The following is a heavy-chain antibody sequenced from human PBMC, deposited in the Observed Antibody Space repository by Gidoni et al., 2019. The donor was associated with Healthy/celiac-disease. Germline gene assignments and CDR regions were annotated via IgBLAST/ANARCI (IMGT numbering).Heavy chain of an antibody. CDR2: ISSSSSTI. J-gene: IGHJ5*02. D-gene: IGHD1-26*01. CDR1: GFTFSSYS. CDR3: ARDQVGATILSSAFDP. V-gene: IGHV3-48*01. Sequence: EVQLVESGGGLVQPGGSLRLSCAASGFTFSSYSMNWVRQAPGKGLEWVSYISSSSSTIYYADSVKGRFTISRDNAKNSLYLQMNSLRAEDTAVYYCARDQVGATILSSAFDPWGQGTLVTVSS.